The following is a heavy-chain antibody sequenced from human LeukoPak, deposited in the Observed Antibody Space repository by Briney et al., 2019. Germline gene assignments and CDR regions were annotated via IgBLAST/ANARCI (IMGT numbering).Heavy chain of an antibody. J-gene: IGHJ4*02. CDR2: IKQDGSEK. D-gene: IGHD5-24*01. CDR3: AKLGDGYKFDY. Sequence: PGGSLRLSCAASGFTFSSYSMSWVRQAPGKGLEWVANIKQDGSEKYYVDSVKGRFTISRDNAKNSLYLQMNSLRAEDTALYYCAKLGDGYKFDYWGQGTLVTVSS. CDR1: GFTFSSYS. V-gene: IGHV3-7*03.